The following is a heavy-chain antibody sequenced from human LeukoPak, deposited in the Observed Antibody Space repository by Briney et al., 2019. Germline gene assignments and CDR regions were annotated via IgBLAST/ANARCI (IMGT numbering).Heavy chain of an antibody. CDR1: GFTFSSYA. CDR2: ISYDGSNK. Sequence: GRSLRLSCAASGFTFSSYAMHWVRQAPGKGLEWVAVISYDGSNKYYADSVKGRFTISRDNSKNTLYLQINSLRAEDTAVYYCARDVDPGYFDPWGQGTLVTVSS. D-gene: IGHD5-12*01. V-gene: IGHV3-30*01. CDR3: ARDVDPGYFDP. J-gene: IGHJ5*02.